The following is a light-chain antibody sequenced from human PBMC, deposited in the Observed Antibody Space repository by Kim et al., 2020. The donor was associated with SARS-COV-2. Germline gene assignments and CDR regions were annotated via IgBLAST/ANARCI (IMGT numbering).Light chain of an antibody. CDR1: CSDVGGYNL. CDR2: DVS. Sequence: GQSTTISCTGTCSDVGGYNLVSWYQQHPGTAPKLMIYDVSQRPSVVSTRFSGSKSANTSSLAISGLQAEDEADYYCSSYTSSSTLVFGGGTKLTVL. J-gene: IGLJ3*02. CDR3: SSYTSSSTLV. V-gene: IGLV2-14*04.